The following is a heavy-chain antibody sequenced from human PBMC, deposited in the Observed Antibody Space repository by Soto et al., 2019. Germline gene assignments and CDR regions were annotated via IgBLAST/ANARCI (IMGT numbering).Heavy chain of an antibody. J-gene: IGHJ4*02. V-gene: IGHV1-69*01. D-gene: IGHD5-12*01. CDR2: IIPIIGTA. Sequence: QVQLVQSGAEVKKPGSSVKVSCKASGGTFNNYAISWVRQAPGQGLEWMGWIIPIIGTADYAHKFQGRLAISADESTGTTFMELSSLRSEDTALYYCASGGVDVVATSDFDYWGQGTLVTVS. CDR1: GGTFNNYA. CDR3: ASGGVDVVATSDFDY.